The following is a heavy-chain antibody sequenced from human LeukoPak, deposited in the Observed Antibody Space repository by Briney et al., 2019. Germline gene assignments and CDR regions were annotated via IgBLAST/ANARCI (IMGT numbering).Heavy chain of an antibody. J-gene: IGHJ5*01. CDR1: GYTFTGYY. V-gene: IGHV1-2*02. CDR2: INPNNGST. D-gene: IGHD1-1*01. CDR3: ASVPIYADDLQNANWFDS. Sequence: ASVKVSCKASGYTFTGYYMHWERKAHGPGIEWKGWINPNNGSTNYAQKFQCTVSMTRGTSISTAYMEMSSLISVDTVAYDCASVPIYADDLQNANWFDSWGQGTLVTVSS.